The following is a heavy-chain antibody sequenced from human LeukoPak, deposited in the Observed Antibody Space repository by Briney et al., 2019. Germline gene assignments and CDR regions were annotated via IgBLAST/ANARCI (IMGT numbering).Heavy chain of an antibody. CDR3: ASTTFYDSSGFDY. CDR1: GGSISSSNW. V-gene: IGHV4-4*02. CDR2: FYHSGST. J-gene: IGHJ4*02. Sequence: SETLSLTCAVSGGSISSSNWWSWVRQPPGQGLEWIGEFYHSGSTNYNPSLKSRVTISVDKSKNQFSLKLSSVTAADTAVYYCASTTFYDSSGFDYWGQGTLVTVSS. D-gene: IGHD3-22*01.